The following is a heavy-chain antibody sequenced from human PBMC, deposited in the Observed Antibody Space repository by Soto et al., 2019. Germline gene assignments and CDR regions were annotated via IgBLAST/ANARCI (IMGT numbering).Heavy chain of an antibody. Sequence: GGSLRLSCAASGFTFSDYYMSWIRQAPGKGLEWVSYISSSGSTIYYADSVKGRFTISRDNAKNSLYLQMNSLRAEDTAVYYCARGAVVVAATREGGNLDAFDIWGQGTMVTVSS. J-gene: IGHJ3*02. CDR1: GFTFSDYY. V-gene: IGHV3-11*01. CDR3: ARGAVVVAATREGGNLDAFDI. CDR2: ISSSGSTI. D-gene: IGHD2-15*01.